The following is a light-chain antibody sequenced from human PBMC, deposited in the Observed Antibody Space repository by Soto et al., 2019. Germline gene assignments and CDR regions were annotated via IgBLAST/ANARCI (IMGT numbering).Light chain of an antibody. CDR3: QQYDSSPWT. CDR1: QSVSNSY. J-gene: IGKJ1*01. V-gene: IGKV3-20*01. CDR2: GAS. Sequence: EIVLTQSPGTLSLSPGERATLSCRASQSVSNSYLAWYHRIPGQSPRILIYGASRRATGIPDRFSGSGSGTDFTLTISRLEPEDFAVYYCQQYDSSPWTFGQGTKVEIK.